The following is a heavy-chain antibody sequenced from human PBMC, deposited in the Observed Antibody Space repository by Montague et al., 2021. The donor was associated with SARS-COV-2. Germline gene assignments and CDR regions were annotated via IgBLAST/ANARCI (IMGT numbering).Heavy chain of an antibody. J-gene: IGHJ4*02. D-gene: IGHD3-10*01. V-gene: IGHV2-5*02. CDR1: GFSLSTSGVG. CDR2: IYWDDDK. CDR3: AHRAGKWFGESRKYYFDY. Sequence: VKSTQTLTLTCTFSGFSLSTSGVGVGWFRKPPGKALEWLALIYWDDDKHYSPSLKSRLTTTKDTSNNQVVLTMTNMDPVDTATYYCAHRAGKWFGESRKYYFDYWGQGTLVTVSS.